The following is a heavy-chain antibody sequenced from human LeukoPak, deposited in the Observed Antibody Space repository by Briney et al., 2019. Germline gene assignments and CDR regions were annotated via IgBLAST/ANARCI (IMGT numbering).Heavy chain of an antibody. CDR1: GGSISTYY. V-gene: IGHV4-59*01. CDR2: IHYSRSS. Sequence: PSETLSLTCAVAGGSISTYYWSWIRQPPGKGLEWIGYIHYSRSSNYNPSLKSRGTISLDTSKNQFSLKLSSVTAADTAVYYCARGAAATYWGQGTLVTVSS. J-gene: IGHJ4*02. D-gene: IGHD6-13*01. CDR3: ARGAAATY.